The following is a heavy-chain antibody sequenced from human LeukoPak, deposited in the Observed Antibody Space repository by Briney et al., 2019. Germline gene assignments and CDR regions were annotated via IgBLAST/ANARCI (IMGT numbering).Heavy chain of an antibody. V-gene: IGHV4-39*01. CDR3: ARHREDIVVVPFDY. J-gene: IGHJ4*02. D-gene: IGHD2-2*01. CDR1: GGSISSSSYY. CDR2: IYYSGNT. Sequence: SETLSLTCTVSGGSISSSSYYWGWIRPPPGKGLEWIGSIYYSGNTYYNPSLKSRVTISVDKSKNQFSLRLSSVTAADTAVYYCARHREDIVVVPFDYWGQGTLVTVPS.